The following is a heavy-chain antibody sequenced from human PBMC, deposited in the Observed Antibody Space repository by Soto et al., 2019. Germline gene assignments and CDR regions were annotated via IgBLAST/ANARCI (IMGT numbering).Heavy chain of an antibody. V-gene: IGHV3-23*01. Sequence: EVQLLESGGDLVQPGGSLRLSCAASGFTFSSYVMSWVRQAPGKGLEWVSTISGSGGSTYYADSVKGRFTISRDNSKNTLSLQMNSLRAEDTAVYDCARATGWYYMDVWGKGTTVTVSS. D-gene: IGHD4-17*01. J-gene: IGHJ6*03. CDR2: ISGSGGST. CDR3: ARATGWYYMDV. CDR1: GFTFSSYV.